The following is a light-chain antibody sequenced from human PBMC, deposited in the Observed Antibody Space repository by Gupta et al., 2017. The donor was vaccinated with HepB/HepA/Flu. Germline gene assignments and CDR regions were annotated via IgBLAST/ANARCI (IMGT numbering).Light chain of an antibody. CDR1: SSNIGSNS. CDR3: AAWDDTLKTVL. V-gene: IGLV1-44*01. CDR2: TNS. J-gene: IGLJ2*01. Sequence: QPVLTHPPSASATPGQRVTISCSGGSSNIGSNSVHWYQQPPGTAPRLLIYTNSQRPSGVPDRFSGSKSGNSSSLAISGLQSEDEADYYCAAWDDTLKTVLIGGGTKLTVL.